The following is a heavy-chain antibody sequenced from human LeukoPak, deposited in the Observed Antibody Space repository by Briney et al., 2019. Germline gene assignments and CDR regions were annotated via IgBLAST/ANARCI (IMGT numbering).Heavy chain of an antibody. Sequence: PGGSLRLSCAASGFTFSSYGMHWVRQAPGKGLEWEAVISYDGSNKYYADSVKGRFTISRDNSKNTLYLQMNSLRAEDTAVYYCAKEDSGSYDALDYWGQGTLVTVSS. J-gene: IGHJ4*02. CDR3: AKEDSGSYDALDY. CDR2: ISYDGSNK. D-gene: IGHD1-26*01. CDR1: GFTFSSYG. V-gene: IGHV3-30*18.